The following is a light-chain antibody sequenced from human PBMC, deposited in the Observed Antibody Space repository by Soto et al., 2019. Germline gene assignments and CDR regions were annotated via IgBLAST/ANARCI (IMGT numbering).Light chain of an antibody. Sequence: DIQMTQSPSSLSASVGDRVTITCRASQSISSYLNWYQQKPGKAPKLLIYAASSLQSGVPSRFSGSGSGTDFTLTISSLQPEDFATYYCQQSYSTLWTFGQGTKWEIK. V-gene: IGKV1-39*01. CDR1: QSISSY. CDR3: QQSYSTLWT. CDR2: AAS. J-gene: IGKJ1*01.